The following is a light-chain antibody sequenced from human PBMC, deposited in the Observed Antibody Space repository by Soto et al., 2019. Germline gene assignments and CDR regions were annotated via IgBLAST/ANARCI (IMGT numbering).Light chain of an antibody. CDR1: RTISSY. J-gene: IGKJ2*02. V-gene: IGKV1-39*01. Sequence: EIQMTQSPSSMSASVGDRVTISCRASRTISSYLIWYQQKPGKAPQLLIYGASTLQSGVSSRFSGSGFGTDFTLTIPHLQPEDFATYYCQQSYSSPRTFGQGTKIDIK. CDR3: QQSYSSPRT. CDR2: GAS.